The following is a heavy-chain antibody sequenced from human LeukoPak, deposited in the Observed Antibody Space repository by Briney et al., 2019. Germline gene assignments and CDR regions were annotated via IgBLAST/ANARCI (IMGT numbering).Heavy chain of an antibody. CDR3: ARGALRGFYAFFYMDV. D-gene: IGHD5/OR15-5a*01. V-gene: IGHV4-59*11. J-gene: IGHJ6*03. CDR1: GGPISSHY. Sequence: KPSETLSLTCTVSGGPISSHYWIWIRQSPEKGLEWIGDISSSGSTGYNPSLRSRVTISLDTSKNQFSLNLSSVTAADTAVYYCARGALRGFYAFFYMDVWGKGTTVTVSS. CDR2: ISSSGST.